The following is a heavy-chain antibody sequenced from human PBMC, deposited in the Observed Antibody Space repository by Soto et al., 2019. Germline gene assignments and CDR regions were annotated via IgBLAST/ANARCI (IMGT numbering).Heavy chain of an antibody. J-gene: IGHJ4*02. CDR1: GYTFTGYY. V-gene: IGHV1-2*02. CDR3: AREEITMIVVVITGFDY. D-gene: IGHD3-22*01. Sequence: ASVKVSCKASGYTFTGYYMHWVRQAPGQGLEWMGWINPNSGGTNYAQKFQGRVTMTRDTSISTAYMELSRLGSDDTAVYYCAREEITMIVVVITGFDYWGQGTLVTVSS. CDR2: INPNSGGT.